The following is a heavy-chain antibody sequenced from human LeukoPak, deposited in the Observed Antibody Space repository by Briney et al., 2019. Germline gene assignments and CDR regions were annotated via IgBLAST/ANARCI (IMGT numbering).Heavy chain of an antibody. V-gene: IGHV3-9*01. J-gene: IGHJ3*02. CDR2: ISWNSGSI. D-gene: IGHD6-13*01. CDR3: AKDLYSSSFGAFDI. Sequence: PGGSLRLSCAASGFTFDDYAMHWVRQAPGKGLEWVSGISWNSGSIGYADSVKGRFTISRDNAKNSLYLQMNSLRAEDTALYYCAKDLYSSSFGAFDIWGQGTMVTVSS. CDR1: GFTFDDYA.